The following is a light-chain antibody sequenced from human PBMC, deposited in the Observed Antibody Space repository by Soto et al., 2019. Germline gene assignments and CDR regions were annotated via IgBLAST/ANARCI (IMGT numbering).Light chain of an antibody. V-gene: IGKV1-8*01. Sequence: AIRMTQSPSSFSAATGDRVTITCRASQGISSYLAWYQQKPGKAPKLLIYAASTLQSGVPSRFSGSASGTDFPLTISCLQSEDFATYYCQQYYSYPYTFGQGTKLEIK. CDR3: QQYYSYPYT. J-gene: IGKJ2*01. CDR2: AAS. CDR1: QGISSY.